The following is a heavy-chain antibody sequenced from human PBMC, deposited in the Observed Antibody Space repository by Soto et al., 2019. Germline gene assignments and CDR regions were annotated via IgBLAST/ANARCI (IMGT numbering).Heavy chain of an antibody. V-gene: IGHV1-18*04. D-gene: IGHD5-18*01. CDR1: GYTFTSYG. J-gene: IGHJ4*02. CDR2: ISAYNGNT. Sequence: GASVKVSCKASGYTFTSYGISWVRQAPGQGLEWMGWISAYNGNTNYAQKLQGRVTMTTDTSTSTAYMELRSLRSDDTAVYYCARTFTAYSYGPPSDYCGAGTIVTVP. CDR3: ARTFTAYSYGPPSDY.